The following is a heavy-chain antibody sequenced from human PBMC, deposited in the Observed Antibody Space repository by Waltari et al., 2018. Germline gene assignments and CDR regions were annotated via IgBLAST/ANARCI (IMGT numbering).Heavy chain of an antibody. CDR3: ATSMAVAGKGRGWFDS. D-gene: IGHD6-19*01. V-gene: IGHV3-53*01. CDR2: SYTGGST. Sequence: EVQLVESGGGLIQPGGSLRLSCAASGFTVRNYMSWVRQAPGKGLEWGSVSYTGGSTDYADSVKGRFTISRDNSKNTLYLQMNSLRAEDTAVYYCATSMAVAGKGRGWFDSWGQGTLVTVSS. J-gene: IGHJ5*01. CDR1: GFTVRNY.